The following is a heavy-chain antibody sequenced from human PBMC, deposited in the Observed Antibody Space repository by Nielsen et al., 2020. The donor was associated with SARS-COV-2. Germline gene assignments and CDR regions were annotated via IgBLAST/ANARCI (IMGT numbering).Heavy chain of an antibody. V-gene: IGHV3-30*04. CDR2: ISYDGSNK. Sequence: GESLKISCAASGFTFSSYAMHWVRQAPGKGLEWVAVISYDGSNKYYADSVKGRFTISRDNAKNSLYLQMNSLRAEDTAVYYCARVSSGWSFDYWGQGTLVTVSS. CDR3: ARVSSGWSFDY. J-gene: IGHJ4*02. CDR1: GFTFSSYA. D-gene: IGHD6-19*01.